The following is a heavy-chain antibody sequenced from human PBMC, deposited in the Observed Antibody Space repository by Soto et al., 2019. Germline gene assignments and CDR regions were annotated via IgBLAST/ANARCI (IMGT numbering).Heavy chain of an antibody. V-gene: IGHV4-30-2*01. Sequence: PSETLSLTCAISVAPITWGDYSCNWIRQPPWKGLEWIGYIFHGGSTYYNPSLRSRVTISVDRSRTQFSLKMSSVTAADTAVYYCARGRVVVPAAVMFKCLDPWGQGALVNGSS. CDR3: ARGRVVVPAAVMFKCLDP. CDR2: IFHGGST. J-gene: IGHJ5*02. D-gene: IGHD2-2*01. CDR1: VAPITWGDYS.